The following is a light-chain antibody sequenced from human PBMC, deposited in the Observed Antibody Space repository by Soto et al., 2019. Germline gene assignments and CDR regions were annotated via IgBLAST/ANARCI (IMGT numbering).Light chain of an antibody. CDR3: QQRYDWPWT. CDR1: QSVSDY. J-gene: IGKJ1*01. Sequence: EIVMTQSPVTLSASPGESASLSCRASQSVSDYLAWYQQKPGQAPRLIIYDVSKRATGIPARFSGSGSGTDFTLTISSLEPEDFAVYFCQQRYDWPWTFGLGTKVDIK. V-gene: IGKV3-11*01. CDR2: DVS.